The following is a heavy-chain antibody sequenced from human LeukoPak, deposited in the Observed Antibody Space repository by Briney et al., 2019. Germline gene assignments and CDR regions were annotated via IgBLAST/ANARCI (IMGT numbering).Heavy chain of an antibody. J-gene: IGHJ5*02. Sequence: SVKVSCKASGGTFSSYAISWVRQAPGQGLEWMGGIIPIFGTANYAQKFQGRVTITADESTSTAYMELSSLRSGDTAVYYCAREKSYCSSTSCYPGDWFDPWGQGTLVTVSS. CDR3: AREKSYCSSTSCYPGDWFDP. CDR1: GGTFSSYA. CDR2: IIPIFGTA. D-gene: IGHD2-2*01. V-gene: IGHV1-69*13.